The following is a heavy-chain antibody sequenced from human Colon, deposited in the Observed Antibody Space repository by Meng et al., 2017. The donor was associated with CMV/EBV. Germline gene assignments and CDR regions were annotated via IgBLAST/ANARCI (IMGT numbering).Heavy chain of an antibody. Sequence: TLSLTCAISGDSVSRDTVGWNWIRLSPSRGLEWLGRTYYRSRWLDDYAEFVRSRIRIDADTSKNEISLRLESVTPEDTAVYYCARRHFTNWFYLDSWGQGTLVTVSS. J-gene: IGHJ4*02. V-gene: IGHV6-1*01. CDR2: TYYRSRWLD. CDR3: ARRHFTNWFYLDS. CDR1: GDSVSRDTVG. D-gene: IGHD2-8*01.